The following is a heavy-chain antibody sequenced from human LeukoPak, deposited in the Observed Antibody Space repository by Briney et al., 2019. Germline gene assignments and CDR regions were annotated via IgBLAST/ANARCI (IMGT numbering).Heavy chain of an antibody. CDR3: ARGKNWDFDY. V-gene: IGHV1-18*03. D-gene: IGHD7-27*01. CDR2: ISAYNGHT. J-gene: IGHJ4*02. CDR1: GYTFNSYG. Sequence: ASVKVSCKASGYTFNSYGISWVRQAPGQGLEWMGWISAYNGHTNYAQKFQGRVTMTTDTSTSTAYMDLSSLRSEDMAAYYCARGKNWDFDYWGQGTLVTVSS.